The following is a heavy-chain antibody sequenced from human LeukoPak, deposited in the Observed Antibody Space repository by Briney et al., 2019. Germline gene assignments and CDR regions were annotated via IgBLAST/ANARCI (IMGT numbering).Heavy chain of an antibody. V-gene: IGHV3-53*01. Sequence: GGSLRLSCVASGFTVSNYYMSWVRQAPGKGVEWVSLLYTGDTTYYAESVEGRFTISRDDSKNTIYLQMNTLRAEDTAVYYCSRGGVNYWNPRYWGQGTLVTVSS. CDR3: SRGGVNYWNPRY. CDR1: GFTVSNYY. D-gene: IGHD1-1*01. CDR2: LYTGDTT. J-gene: IGHJ4*01.